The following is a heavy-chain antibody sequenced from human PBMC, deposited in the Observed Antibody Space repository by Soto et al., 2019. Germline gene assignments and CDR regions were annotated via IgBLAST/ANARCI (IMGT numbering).Heavy chain of an antibody. CDR1: SVSNAW. Sequence: SVSNAWMNWVRQAPGKGLEWVGRIKSKTDSGTTDYAAPVKGRFTISRDDSKNTLYLQMNSLKTEDTAVYYCTTEPPDYVWGSYRTNFDYWGQGTLVTVSS. CDR2: IKSKTDSGTT. J-gene: IGHJ4*02. D-gene: IGHD3-16*02. V-gene: IGHV3-15*07. CDR3: TTEPPDYVWGSYRTNFDY.